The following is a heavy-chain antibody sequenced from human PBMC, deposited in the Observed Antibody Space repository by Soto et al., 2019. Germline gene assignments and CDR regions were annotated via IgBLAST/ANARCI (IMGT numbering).Heavy chain of an antibody. J-gene: IGHJ6*02. CDR2: IYYSGGT. CDR1: GGSISSGGYY. Sequence: QVQLQESGPRLVKPSQTLSLTCTVSGGSISSGGYYWSWIRQHPGKGLEWIGYIYYSGGTYYNPSLKRRVTISVDTSKNQFSLKLSSVTAADTAMYYCARGGYYFYYGMDVWGQGTTVTVSS. V-gene: IGHV4-31*03. D-gene: IGHD3-16*01. CDR3: ARGGYYFYYGMDV.